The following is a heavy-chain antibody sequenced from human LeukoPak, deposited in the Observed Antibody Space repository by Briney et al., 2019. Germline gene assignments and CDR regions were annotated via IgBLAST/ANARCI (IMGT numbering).Heavy chain of an antibody. Sequence: SETLSLTCTVSGGSISSYYWSWIRQPPGKGLEWIGYIYYSGSTNYNPSLKSRVTLSVDTSKNQFSLKLSSVTAADTAVYYCARSPGDYGVPYYYYGMDVWGQGTTVTVSS. D-gene: IGHD4-17*01. CDR3: ARSPGDYGVPYYYYGMDV. J-gene: IGHJ6*02. V-gene: IGHV4-59*01. CDR1: GGSISSYY. CDR2: IYYSGST.